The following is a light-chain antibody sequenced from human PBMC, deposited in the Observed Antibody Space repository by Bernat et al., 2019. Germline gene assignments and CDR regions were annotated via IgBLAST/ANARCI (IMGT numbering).Light chain of an antibody. J-gene: IGKJ1*01. CDR3: QQYNSYTWT. Sequence: DIQMTQSPSTLSASVGDRVTITCRASQSISSWLAWYQQKPGKAPKLLIYKASSLESGAPSRFSGSGSVTEFTLTISSLQPDDFATYYCQQYNSYTWTFGQWTKVEIK. V-gene: IGKV1-5*03. CDR2: KAS. CDR1: QSISSW.